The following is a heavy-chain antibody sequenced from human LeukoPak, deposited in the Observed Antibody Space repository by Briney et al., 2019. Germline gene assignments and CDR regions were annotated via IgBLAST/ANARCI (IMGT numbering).Heavy chain of an antibody. J-gene: IGHJ4*02. Sequence: GGSLRLSCAASGFTFSSYSMNWVRQAPGKGLEWVSYISSSSSTIYYADSVKGRFTISRDNSKNMVYLQMNSLRADGTAIYYCAKSVVVITFRFDDWGQGALVTVSS. CDR2: ISSSSSTI. D-gene: IGHD2-15*01. V-gene: IGHV3-48*01. CDR1: GFTFSSYS. CDR3: AKSVVVITFRFDD.